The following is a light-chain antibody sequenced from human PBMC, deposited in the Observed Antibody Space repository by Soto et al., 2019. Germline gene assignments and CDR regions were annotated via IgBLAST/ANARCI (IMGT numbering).Light chain of an antibody. J-gene: IGKJ1*01. Sequence: EIQMPQSPSSLSASVGDRVTITCRASQKITSHLNWYQQKPGKAPKLLIFAASILQSGVPSRFTGSGSGSDFTLTISSLQPDDYALYYCQKSFRTRTFGQGTKVEIK. V-gene: IGKV1-39*01. CDR3: QKSFRTRT. CDR1: QKITSH. CDR2: AAS.